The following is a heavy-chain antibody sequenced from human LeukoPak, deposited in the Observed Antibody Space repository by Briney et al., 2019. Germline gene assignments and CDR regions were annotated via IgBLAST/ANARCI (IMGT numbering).Heavy chain of an antibody. Sequence: ASVKVSCKASGYTFTNYYIHWVRQAPGQGLEWMGWINTNTGNPTYAQGFTGRFVFSLDTSVSTAYLQISSLKAEDTAVYYCARSSHSGSYRDAFDIWGQGTMVTVSS. CDR2: INTNTGNP. D-gene: IGHD1-26*01. CDR1: GYTFTNYY. V-gene: IGHV7-4-1*02. J-gene: IGHJ3*02. CDR3: ARSSHSGSYRDAFDI.